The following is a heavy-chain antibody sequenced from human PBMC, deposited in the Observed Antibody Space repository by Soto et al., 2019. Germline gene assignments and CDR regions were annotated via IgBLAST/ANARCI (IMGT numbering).Heavy chain of an antibody. Sequence: ASETLSLACTFSGGSISSSSYYWGWIRQPPGKGLEWIGSIYYSGSTYYNPSLKSRVTISVDTSKNQFSLKLSSVTAADTAVYYCARGKIVIQLEFLLYYYYYYMDVWGKGTTVTVSS. J-gene: IGHJ6*03. D-gene: IGHD5-18*01. CDR1: GGSISSSSYY. CDR3: ARGKIVIQLEFLLYYYYYYMDV. CDR2: IYYSGST. V-gene: IGHV4-39*07.